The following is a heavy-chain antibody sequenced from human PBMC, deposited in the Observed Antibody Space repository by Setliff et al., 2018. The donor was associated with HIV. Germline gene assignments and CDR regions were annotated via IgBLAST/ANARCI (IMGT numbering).Heavy chain of an antibody. J-gene: IGHJ4*02. CDR1: TGSISSGGYY. CDR3: ARHAGSRGYYPRPFDY. CDR2: IHYSGST. V-gene: IGHV4-31*03. Sequence: SETLSLTCTVSTGSISSGGYYWNWIRQHPGKGLEWIGYIHYSGSTYYNPSLKSRVTISVDTSKNQFSLKLSSVTAADTAVYYCARHAGSRGYYPRPFDYWGQGTLVTVSS. D-gene: IGHD3-22*01.